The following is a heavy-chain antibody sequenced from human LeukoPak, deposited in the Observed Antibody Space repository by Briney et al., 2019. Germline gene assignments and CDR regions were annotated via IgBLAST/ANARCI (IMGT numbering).Heavy chain of an antibody. CDR1: GFTFSRYA. J-gene: IGHJ4*02. CDR2: ISSNGGST. V-gene: IGHV3-64*01. Sequence: GGSLRLSCAASGFTFSRYAMHWVRQAPGKGLEYVSVISSNGGSTYYANSVKGRFTISRDNSRNTLYLQMNSLKTEDTAVYYCTRPGLDEGPPLFDFWGQGTLVTVSS. CDR3: TRPGLDEGPPLFDF.